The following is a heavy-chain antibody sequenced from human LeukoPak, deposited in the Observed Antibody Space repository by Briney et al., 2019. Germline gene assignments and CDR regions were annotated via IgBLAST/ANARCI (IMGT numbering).Heavy chain of an antibody. Sequence: GGSLRLSCAASELNFENHWMHWVRQVPGKGLEWVSRTDAGGSSTSYADSVKGRFTISRDNAKNTLYLQMNSLRAEDTAVYYCAPQQTYSPYNWFDPWGQGTLVTVSS. D-gene: IGHD5-12*01. CDR1: ELNFENHW. CDR2: TDAGGSST. J-gene: IGHJ5*02. CDR3: APQQTYSPYNWFDP. V-gene: IGHV3-74*01.